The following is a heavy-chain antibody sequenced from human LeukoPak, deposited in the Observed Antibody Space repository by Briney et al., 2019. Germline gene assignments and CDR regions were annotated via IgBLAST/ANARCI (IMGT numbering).Heavy chain of an antibody. J-gene: IGHJ4*02. CDR3: AALVDYYDSSGYYVDY. D-gene: IGHD3-22*01. V-gene: IGHV1-46*01. CDR2: INPSGANT. Sequence: ASVKVSCKASGYTFTSYYFHWVRQAPGHGLEWMGMINPSGANTYYAQNFQGRVTMTRDTSTSTVYMELSSLRSEDTAVYYCAALVDYYDSSGYYVDYWGQGTLVTVSS. CDR1: GYTFTSYY.